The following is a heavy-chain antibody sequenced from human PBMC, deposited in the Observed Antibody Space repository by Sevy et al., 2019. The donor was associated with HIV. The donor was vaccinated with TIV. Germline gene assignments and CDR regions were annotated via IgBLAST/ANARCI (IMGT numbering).Heavy chain of an antibody. J-gene: IGHJ6*02. CDR1: GFTFSSYG. CDR2: IWYDGSNK. Sequence: GGSLRLSCAASGFTFSSYGMHWVRQAPGKGLEWVAVIWYDGSNKYYADSVKGRFTISRDNSKNRLYLQMNSLRAEDTAVYYCARVRCSGGSCYSGYYYYGMDVWGQGTTVTVSS. D-gene: IGHD2-15*01. V-gene: IGHV3-33*01. CDR3: ARVRCSGGSCYSGYYYYGMDV.